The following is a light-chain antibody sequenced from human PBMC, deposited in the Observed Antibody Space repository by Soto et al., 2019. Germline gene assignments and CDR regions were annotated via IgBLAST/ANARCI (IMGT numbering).Light chain of an antibody. CDR3: QQYYTVPPWT. J-gene: IGKJ1*01. Sequence: DIVMTQSPDSLAVSLGERATINCKSSQSVLYSSNNKNYLAWYQQKPGQPPKLLIYWASTRETGVPDRFSGSGSGTDFTLTISSLQADDVAVYYCQQYYTVPPWTFGQGTKVEIK. CDR1: QSVLYSSNNKNY. CDR2: WAS. V-gene: IGKV4-1*01.